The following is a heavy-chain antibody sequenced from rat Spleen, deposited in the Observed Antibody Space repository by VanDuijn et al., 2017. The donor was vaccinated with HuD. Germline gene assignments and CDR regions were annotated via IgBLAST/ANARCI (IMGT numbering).Heavy chain of an antibody. D-gene: IGHD5-1*01. CDR2: ISYSGST. V-gene: IGHV3-1*01. CDR1: GYSITSNY. J-gene: IGHJ3*01. Sequence: EVQLQESGPGLVKPSQSLSLTCSVTGYSITSNYWGWIRKFPGDKMEWMGYISYSGSTSYNPSLKSRISIIRDTSKNQFFLQLNSVTTEDTATYYCTRENWVFDYWGQGTLVTVSS. CDR3: TRENWVFDY.